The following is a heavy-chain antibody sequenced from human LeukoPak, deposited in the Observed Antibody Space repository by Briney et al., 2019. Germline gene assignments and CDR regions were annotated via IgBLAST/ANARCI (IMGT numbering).Heavy chain of an antibody. V-gene: IGHV4-34*01. CDR2: INHSGST. Sequence: SSTLSPTCAVYGGSFSGYYLSLIRQHPLNGLEWIGEINHSGSTNYNPSLKSRVTISVDTSKNQFSLKLSPVTAADTAVYYCAREPPGYWGQGILVTVSS. CDR3: AREPPGY. CDR1: GGSFSGYY. J-gene: IGHJ4*02.